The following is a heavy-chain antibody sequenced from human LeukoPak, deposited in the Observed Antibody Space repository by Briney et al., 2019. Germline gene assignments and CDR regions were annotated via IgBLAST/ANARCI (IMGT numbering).Heavy chain of an antibody. J-gene: IGHJ5*02. CDR3: ARDRRCSGGSCYSRNWFDP. V-gene: IGHV3-7*01. CDR1: GFTFSSYW. CDR2: IKQDGSGK. D-gene: IGHD2-15*01. Sequence: GGSLRLSCAASGFTFSSYWMSWVRQAPGKGLEWVANIKQDGSGKYYVDSVKGRFTISRDNAKNSLYLQMNSLRSEDTAVYYCARDRRCSGGSCYSRNWFDPWGQGTLVTVSS.